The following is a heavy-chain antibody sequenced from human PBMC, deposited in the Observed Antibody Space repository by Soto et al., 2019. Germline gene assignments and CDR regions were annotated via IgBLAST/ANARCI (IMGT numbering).Heavy chain of an antibody. D-gene: IGHD6-19*01. Sequence: QVLLQESGPGLVQPSGTLSLSCAVSGVSISSNYYWGWVRQSPGKGLEWLGDISHMGSVNYSPSLMSRVTISMDRSENQLSLKRNSVTAADTAVYYCVRSFGWYAIDYWGQGTLVIVSS. CDR3: VRSFGWYAIDY. J-gene: IGHJ4*02. CDR1: GVSISSNYY. CDR2: ISHMGSV. V-gene: IGHV4-4*02.